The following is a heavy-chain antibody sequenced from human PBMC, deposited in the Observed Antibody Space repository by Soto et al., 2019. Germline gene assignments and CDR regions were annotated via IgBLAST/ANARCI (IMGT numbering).Heavy chain of an antibody. CDR2: ISAYNGNT. Sequence: ASVKVSCKASGYTFTSYGISWVRQAPGQGLEWMGWISAYNGNTNYAQKFQGWVTMTRDTSISTAYMELSRLRSDDTAVYYCATSSVVGATGDAFDIWGQGTMVTVSS. CDR3: ATSSVVGATGDAFDI. V-gene: IGHV1-18*01. CDR1: GYTFTSYG. D-gene: IGHD1-26*01. J-gene: IGHJ3*02.